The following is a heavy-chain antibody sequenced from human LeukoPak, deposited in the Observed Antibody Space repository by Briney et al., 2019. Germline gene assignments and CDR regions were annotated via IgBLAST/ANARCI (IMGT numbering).Heavy chain of an antibody. V-gene: IGHV3-21*01. CDR1: VFTLRRYS. D-gene: IGHD2-2*01. CDR3: ASASLYCGSTSCYYDY. J-gene: IGHJ4*02. Sequence: GGSLRLSCAASVFTLRRYSMNWVRQAPGRGLEWVSSFDISSRYIYYADSVKGRFTISRDNAKNTLHLQMNSLRAEDTAVYYCASASLYCGSTSCYYDYWGQGTLVTVSS. CDR2: FDISSRYI.